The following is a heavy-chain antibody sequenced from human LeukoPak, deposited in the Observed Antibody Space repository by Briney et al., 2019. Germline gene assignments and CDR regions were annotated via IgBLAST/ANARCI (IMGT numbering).Heavy chain of an antibody. CDR2: ISSSGSTI. V-gene: IGHV3-48*04. J-gene: IGHJ6*04. Sequence: GGSLRLSCAASGFTFSSYWMSWVRQAPGKGLEWVSYISSSGSTIYYADSVKGRFTISRDNAKNSLYLQMNSLRAEDTAVYYCAELGITMIGGVWGKGTTVTISS. D-gene: IGHD3-10*02. CDR1: GFTFSSYW. CDR3: AELGITMIGGV.